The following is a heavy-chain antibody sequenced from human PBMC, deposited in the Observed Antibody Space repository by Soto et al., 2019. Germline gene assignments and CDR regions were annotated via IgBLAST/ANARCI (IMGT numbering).Heavy chain of an antibody. CDR3: ARGSMPIFGAVILGANRFDP. J-gene: IGHJ5*02. D-gene: IGHD3-3*01. V-gene: IGHV4-61*01. CDR1: GGSVSSGSYY. Sequence: SETLSLTCTVSGGSVSSGSYYWSWIRQPPGKGLEWIGYIYYSGSTNYNPSLKSRVTISVDTSKNQFSLKLSSVTAADTAVYYCARGSMPIFGAVILGANRFDPWGQGTLVTVSS. CDR2: IYYSGST.